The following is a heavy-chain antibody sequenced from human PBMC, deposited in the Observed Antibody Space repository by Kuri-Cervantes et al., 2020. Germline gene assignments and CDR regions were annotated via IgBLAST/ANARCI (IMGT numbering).Heavy chain of an antibody. J-gene: IGHJ5*02. CDR1: GFTFDDYA. CDR2: ISWNSGAI. V-gene: IGHV3-9*01. D-gene: IGHD3-22*01. Sequence: SLKISCAASGFTFDDYAIHWVRQTPGKGLEWVSGISWNSGAIGYADSVKGRFTISRDNAKNSLYLQMNSLGAEDTAVYYCARDTDTTSAYQILDPWGQGTLVTVSS. CDR3: ARDTDTTSAYQILDP.